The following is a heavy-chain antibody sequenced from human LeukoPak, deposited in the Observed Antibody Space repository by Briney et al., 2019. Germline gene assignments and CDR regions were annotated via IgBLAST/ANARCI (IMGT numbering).Heavy chain of an antibody. J-gene: IGHJ5*02. Sequence: GGSLRLSCAASGFTFSKAWMSWVRQAPGKGLEWMGGFDPEDGETIYAQKFQGRVTMTEDTSTDTAYMELSSLRSEDTAVYYCATHGDYEGNWFDPWGQGTLVTVSS. CDR2: FDPEDGET. CDR3: ATHGDYEGNWFDP. D-gene: IGHD4-17*01. CDR1: GFTFSKAW. V-gene: IGHV1-24*01.